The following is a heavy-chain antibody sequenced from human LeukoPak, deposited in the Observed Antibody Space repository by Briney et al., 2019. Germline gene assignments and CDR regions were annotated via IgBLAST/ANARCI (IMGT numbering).Heavy chain of an antibody. CDR2: INPNSGGT. D-gene: IGHD3-22*01. Sequence: ASVKVSCKASGYTFTGYYMHWVRQAPGQGLEWMAWINPNSGGTNYAQKFQGRVTMTRDTSISTAYMELSRLRSDDTAVYYCARVVVVTNNWFDPWGQGTLVTVSS. CDR1: GYTFTGYY. J-gene: IGHJ5*02. V-gene: IGHV1-2*02. CDR3: ARVVVVTNNWFDP.